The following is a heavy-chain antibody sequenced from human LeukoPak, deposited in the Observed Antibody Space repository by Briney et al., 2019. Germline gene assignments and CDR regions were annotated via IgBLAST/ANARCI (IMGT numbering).Heavy chain of an antibody. Sequence: GASVKVSCKASGYTFTSYGISWVRQAPGQGLEWMGWISAYNGNTNYAQKLQGRVTMTTDTSTSTAYMELRSLRSDDTAVYYCARSVAPSAPKYCSGGSCYRDYWGQGTLVTVSS. V-gene: IGHV1-18*01. CDR3: ARSVAPSAPKYCSGGSCYRDY. J-gene: IGHJ4*02. CDR2: ISAYNGNT. D-gene: IGHD2-15*01. CDR1: GYTFTSYG.